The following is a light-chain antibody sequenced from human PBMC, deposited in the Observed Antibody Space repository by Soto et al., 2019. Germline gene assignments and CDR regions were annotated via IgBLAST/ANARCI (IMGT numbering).Light chain of an antibody. CDR3: QSYDSSLSGWV. CDR2: GNS. Sequence: QAVVTQPPSVSGAPGQRVTISCTGSSSNIGAGYDVHWYHQLPGTAPKLLIYGNSNRPSGVPDRFSGSKSGTSASLAITGLQAEDAADYYCQSYDSSLSGWVFGGGTQLTVL. V-gene: IGLV1-40*01. J-gene: IGLJ3*02. CDR1: SSNIGAGYD.